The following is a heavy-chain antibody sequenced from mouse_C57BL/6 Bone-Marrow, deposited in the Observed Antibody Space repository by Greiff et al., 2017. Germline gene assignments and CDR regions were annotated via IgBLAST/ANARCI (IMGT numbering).Heavy chain of an antibody. CDR1: GYTFTSYG. Sequence: VQLQQSGAELARPGASVKLSCKASGYTFTSYGISWVKQRTGPGLEWIGEIYPRSGNTYYNEKFKGKATLTADKSSSTAYMELRSLTSEDSAVYVDARQGYYGNFCAYWGQGTLVTVSA. J-gene: IGHJ3*01. D-gene: IGHD2-1*01. V-gene: IGHV1-81*01. CDR2: IYPRSGNT. CDR3: ARQGYYGNFCAY.